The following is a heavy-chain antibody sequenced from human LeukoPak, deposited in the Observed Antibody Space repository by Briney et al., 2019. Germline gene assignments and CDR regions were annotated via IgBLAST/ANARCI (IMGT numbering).Heavy chain of an antibody. V-gene: IGHV3-11*01. J-gene: IGHJ1*01. D-gene: IGHD5-12*01. Sequence: PGGSLRLSCAASGFNFGDYYMSCIRQAPGKGLEWISYISTGGGTIKYADSVKGRFTISRDNANNYLYLQMDSLRGEDTAVYFCARDDIVSQHWGQGTLVTVSS. CDR3: ARDDIVSQH. CDR1: GFNFGDYY. CDR2: ISTGGGTI.